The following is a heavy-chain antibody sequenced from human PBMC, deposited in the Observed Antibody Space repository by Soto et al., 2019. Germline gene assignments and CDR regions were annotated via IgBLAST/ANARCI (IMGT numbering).Heavy chain of an antibody. CDR3: ARDRIKDCSGGSCYQHYYYYGMDV. CDR1: GDSVSSNSAG. V-gene: IGHV6-1*01. Sequence: SQTLSLTCAISGDSVSSNSAGWNWIRQSPSRGLEWLGRTYYRSKWYNDYAVSVKSRITINPDTSKNQFSLQLNSVTPEDTAVYYCARDRIKDCSGGSCYQHYYYYGMDVWGQGTTVTVSS. CDR2: TYYRSKWYN. D-gene: IGHD2-15*01. J-gene: IGHJ6*02.